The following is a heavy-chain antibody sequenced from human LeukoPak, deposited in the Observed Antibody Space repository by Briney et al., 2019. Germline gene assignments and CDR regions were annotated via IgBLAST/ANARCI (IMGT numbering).Heavy chain of an antibody. CDR1: GFIFSDYY. V-gene: IGHV3-11*01. D-gene: IGHD6-19*01. CDR3: GLSSMNPSYYYGIDV. Sequence: GGSLRLSCAASGFIFSDYYMTWIRQAPGKGLDWVSYIDRSGATAFYADSVKGRFTMSRDNARNSLHLQMNDLRPEDSAVYYCGLSSMNPSYYYGIDVWGQGTTVRVSS. CDR2: IDRSGATA. J-gene: IGHJ6*02.